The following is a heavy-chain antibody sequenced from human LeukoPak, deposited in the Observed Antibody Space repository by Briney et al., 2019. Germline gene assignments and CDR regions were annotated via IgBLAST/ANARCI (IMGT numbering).Heavy chain of an antibody. D-gene: IGHD1-26*01. J-gene: IGHJ4*02. Sequence: GGSLRLSCTASGFTFSAYAMMWVRQAPGKGLEWVSGINWNGGSTGYADSVKGRFTISRDNAKNSLYLQMNSLRAEDTALYYCARAEAGGSYSFDCWGQGTLVTVSS. V-gene: IGHV3-20*04. CDR1: GFTFSAYA. CDR3: ARAEAGGSYSFDC. CDR2: INWNGGST.